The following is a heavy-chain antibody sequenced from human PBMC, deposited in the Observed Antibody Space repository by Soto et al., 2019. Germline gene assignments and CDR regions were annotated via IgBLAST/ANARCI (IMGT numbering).Heavy chain of an antibody. V-gene: IGHV4-34*01. J-gene: IGHJ4*02. CDR1: GGSLSGYY. Sequence: QVQLQQWGAGLLKPSETLSLNCAVNGGSLSGYYWSWIRQPPGKGLKWIGEIKDGGRTNYSPSLKSRTTISSDTSNNQFSLRLYAVTAADTGVYYCARGQEGVVATHWDQGTLVTVSS. CDR2: IKDGGRT. D-gene: IGHD5-12*01. CDR3: ARGQEGVVATH.